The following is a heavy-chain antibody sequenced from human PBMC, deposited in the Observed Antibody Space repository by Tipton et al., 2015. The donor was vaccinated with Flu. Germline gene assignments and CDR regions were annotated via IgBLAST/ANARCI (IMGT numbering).Heavy chain of an antibody. CDR1: GFTFSRYG. D-gene: IGHD6-19*01. CDR3: ARVIPELVAGLDY. CDR2: FSGSGGST. V-gene: IGHV3-23*04. J-gene: IGHJ4*02. Sequence: VQLVQSGGGLVKPGRSLRLSCAASGFTFSRYGMSWVRQAPGKGLEWVASFSGSGGSTYFADSVKGRFTISRDHSKNTLYLQMNSLRAEDTAVYFCARVIPELVAGLDYWGQGTLVTVSS.